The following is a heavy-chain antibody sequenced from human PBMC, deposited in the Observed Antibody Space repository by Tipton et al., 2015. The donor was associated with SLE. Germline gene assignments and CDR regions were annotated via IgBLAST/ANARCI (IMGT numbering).Heavy chain of an antibody. J-gene: IGHJ4*02. Sequence: SLRLSCAAPGFTVSSNYMSWVRQAPGKGLEWVPVIYSGGSTYYADSVKGRFTISRDNSKNTLYLQMNSLRAEDTAVYYCARESTVTTSDYWGQGTLVTVSS. CDR1: GFTVSSNY. CDR2: IYSGGST. CDR3: ARESTVTTSDY. V-gene: IGHV3-53*05. D-gene: IGHD4-17*01.